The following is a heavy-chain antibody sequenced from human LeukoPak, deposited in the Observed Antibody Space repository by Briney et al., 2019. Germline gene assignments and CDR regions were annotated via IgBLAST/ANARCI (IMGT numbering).Heavy chain of an antibody. Sequence: SGTLSLTCAVSGGSISSSNWWSWVRQPPGKGLEWIGEIYHSGSTNYNPSLKSRVTISVDKSKNQFSLKLSSVTAADTAVYYCARDRVVPAAHATDWYFDLWGRGTLVTVSS. J-gene: IGHJ2*01. D-gene: IGHD2-2*01. V-gene: IGHV4-4*02. CDR3: ARDRVVPAAHATDWYFDL. CDR1: GGSISSSNW. CDR2: IYHSGST.